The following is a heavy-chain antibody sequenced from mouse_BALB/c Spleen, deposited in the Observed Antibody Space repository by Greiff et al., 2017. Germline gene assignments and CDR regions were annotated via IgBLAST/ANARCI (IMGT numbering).Heavy chain of an antibody. CDR2: ISSGGST. D-gene: IGHD1-1*01. V-gene: IGHV5-6-5*01. Sequence: EVKLVESGGGLVKPGGSLKLSCAASGFTFSSYAMSWVRQTPEKRLEWVASISSGGSTYYPDSVKGRFTISRDNARNILYLQMSSLRSEDTAMYYCASGFLDYYGSSYWFADWGQGTLVTVSA. CDR3: ASGFLDYYGSSYWFAD. CDR1: GFTFSSYA. J-gene: IGHJ3*01.